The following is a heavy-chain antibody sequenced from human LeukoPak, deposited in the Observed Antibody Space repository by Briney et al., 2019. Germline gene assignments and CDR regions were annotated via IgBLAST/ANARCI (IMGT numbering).Heavy chain of an antibody. CDR2: INPNSGDT. CDR1: GYTFTAHY. Sequence: ASVKVSCKASGYTFTAHYMHWVRQAPGQGLELMGWINPNSGDTNYAQKFQGRLTMTWATSISTAYMELGSLRSDDTAVYYCARVAHCGGDCYWYFDLWGQGTLVTVSS. D-gene: IGHD2-21*02. V-gene: IGHV1-2*02. J-gene: IGHJ4*02. CDR3: ARVAHCGGDCYWYFDL.